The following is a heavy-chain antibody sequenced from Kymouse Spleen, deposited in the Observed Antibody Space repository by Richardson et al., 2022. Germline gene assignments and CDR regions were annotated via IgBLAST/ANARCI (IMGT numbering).Heavy chain of an antibody. CDR3: ASQGYSSGCFFDY. CDR2: IYSGGST. V-gene: IGHV3-53*01. J-gene: IGHJ4*02. D-gene: IGHD6-19*01. Sequence: EVQLVESGGGLIQPGGSLRLSCAASGFTVSSNYMSWVRQAPGKGLEWVSVIYSGGSTYYADSVKGRFTISRDNSKNTLYLQMNSLRAEDTAVYYCASQGYSSGCFFDYWGQGTLVTVSS. CDR1: GFTVSSNY.